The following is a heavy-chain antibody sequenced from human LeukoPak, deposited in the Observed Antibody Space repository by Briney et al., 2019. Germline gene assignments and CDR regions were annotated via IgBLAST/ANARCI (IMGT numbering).Heavy chain of an antibody. CDR2: IKSKTDGGTT. V-gene: IGHV3-15*01. CDR3: TTETHLRYFDWLSSNFDY. J-gene: IGHJ4*02. CDR1: GFTFSSYE. D-gene: IGHD3-9*01. Sequence: GGSLRLSCAASGFTFSSYEMNWVRQAPGKGLEWVGRIKSKTDGGTTDYAAPVKGRFTISRDDSKNTLYLQMNSLKTEDTAVYYCTTETHLRYFDWLSSNFDYWGQGTLVTVSS.